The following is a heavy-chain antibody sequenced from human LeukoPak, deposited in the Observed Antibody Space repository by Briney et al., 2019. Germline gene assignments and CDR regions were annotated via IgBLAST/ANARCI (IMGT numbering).Heavy chain of an antibody. J-gene: IGHJ6*03. Sequence: GGSLRLSCAASGFTFDDYGISWVRQAPGKGLEWVSGINWNGGSTSYADSVKGRFTISRDNAKNSLYLQMNSLRAEDTALYYCARERGADYSSIYYYYYMDVWGKGTTVTVSS. CDR3: ARERGADYSSIYYYYYMDV. CDR1: GFTFDDYG. CDR2: INWNGGST. V-gene: IGHV3-20*04. D-gene: IGHD4-11*01.